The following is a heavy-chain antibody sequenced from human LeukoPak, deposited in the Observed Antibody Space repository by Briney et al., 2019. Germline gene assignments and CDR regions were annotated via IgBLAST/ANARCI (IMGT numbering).Heavy chain of an antibody. V-gene: IGHV3-21*01. Sequence: GGTLRLSCAASGCTFSSYSMNWVRQAPGKGLEWVSSISSSSSCIYYADPLKGRFTDSPDNAKNSLYLQMNSLRAEDTAVYYCARADCSGGSCYYYFAMDVWGQGNTGSVSS. CDR1: GCTFSSYS. D-gene: IGHD2-15*01. CDR3: ARADCSGGSCYYYFAMDV. CDR2: ISSSSSCI. J-gene: IGHJ6*02.